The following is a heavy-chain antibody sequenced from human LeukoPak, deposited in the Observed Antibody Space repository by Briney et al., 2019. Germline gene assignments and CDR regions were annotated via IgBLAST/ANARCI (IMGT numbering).Heavy chain of an antibody. CDR1: GFTFSSYA. CDR2: ISGIGGST. J-gene: IGHJ4*02. D-gene: IGHD4-11*01. Sequence: GGSLRLSCAASGFTFSSYAMSWVRQAPGKGLEWVSTISGIGGSTYYAGSVKGRFTISRDNSKNTVYLQMNSLRAGHTAVYYCAKEYGYSKNAPFDYWGQGTLVTVAS. CDR3: AKEYGYSKNAPFDY. V-gene: IGHV3-23*01.